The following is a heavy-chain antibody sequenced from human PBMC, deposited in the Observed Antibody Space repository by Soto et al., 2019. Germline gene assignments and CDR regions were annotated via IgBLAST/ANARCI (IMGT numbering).Heavy chain of an antibody. J-gene: IGHJ6*03. CDR1: GFTFSSYA. Sequence: GGSLRLSCAASGFTFSSYAMSWVRQAPGKGLEWVSAISGSGGSTYYADSVKGRFTISRDNSKNTLYLQMNSLRAEDTAVYYCAKGLSMVRGVIKPTYYMDVWGKGTTVTVSS. D-gene: IGHD3-10*01. CDR2: ISGSGGST. CDR3: AKGLSMVRGVIKPTYYMDV. V-gene: IGHV3-23*01.